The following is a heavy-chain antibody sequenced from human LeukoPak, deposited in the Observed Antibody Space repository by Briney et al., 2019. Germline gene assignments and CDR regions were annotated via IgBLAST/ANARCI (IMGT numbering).Heavy chain of an antibody. D-gene: IGHD3-22*01. Sequence: GGSLRLSCVGAGFPFSDFHMSWIRQAPGKGLEWVSYITSGGGFKYYADSVKGRFSISRDDSKNSVFLQMNSLRVEDTAVYYCARVRPGSSGSYYRTSWGQGTLVAVSS. V-gene: IGHV3-11*04. J-gene: IGHJ4*02. CDR2: ITSGGGFK. CDR1: GFPFSDFH. CDR3: ARVRPGSSGSYYRTS.